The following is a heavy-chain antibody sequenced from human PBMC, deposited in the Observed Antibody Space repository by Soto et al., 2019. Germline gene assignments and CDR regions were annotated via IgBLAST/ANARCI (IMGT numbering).Heavy chain of an antibody. CDR3: AKDGDFYDFLTGYYLTGHYFDY. J-gene: IGHJ4*02. D-gene: IGHD3-9*01. CDR1: GFIFNNYA. V-gene: IGHV3-23*01. Sequence: VGSLRLSCAASGFIFNNYAMSWVRQAPGKGLEWVSFISAGGGSPNYADSVKGRFTISRDNSKNMVYLQMNSLRAEDTAVYYCAKDGDFYDFLTGYYLTGHYFDYCGQRTPVTVSS. CDR2: ISAGGGSP.